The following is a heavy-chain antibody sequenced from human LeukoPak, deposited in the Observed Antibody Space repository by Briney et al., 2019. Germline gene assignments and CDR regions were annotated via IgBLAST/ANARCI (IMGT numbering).Heavy chain of an antibody. CDR3: ARAGRLIFGHMDV. D-gene: IGHD3/OR15-3a*01. Sequence: ASVKVSCKASGGTFSSYAISWVRQAPGQGLEWMGRIIPIFGTANYAQKFQGRVTITTDESTSTAYMELSSLRSEDTAAYYCARAGRLIFGHMDVWGKGTTVTVSS. CDR1: GGTFSSYA. CDR2: IIPIFGTA. J-gene: IGHJ6*03. V-gene: IGHV1-69*05.